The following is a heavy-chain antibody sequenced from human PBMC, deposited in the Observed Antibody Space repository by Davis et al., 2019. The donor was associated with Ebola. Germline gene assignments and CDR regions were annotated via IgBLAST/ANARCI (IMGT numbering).Heavy chain of an antibody. D-gene: IGHD2-8*02. CDR2: INHSGST. V-gene: IGHV4-34*01. CDR1: GGSFSGYY. J-gene: IGHJ4*02. CDR3: ATKIPGTTWWPDFNY. Sequence: SQTLSLTCAVYGGSFSGYYWSWIRQPPGKGLEWIGEINHSGSTNYNPSLKSRVTISVDTSKNQFSLKLSSVTVADTAVYFCATKIPGTTWWPDFNYWGQGTLVTVSA.